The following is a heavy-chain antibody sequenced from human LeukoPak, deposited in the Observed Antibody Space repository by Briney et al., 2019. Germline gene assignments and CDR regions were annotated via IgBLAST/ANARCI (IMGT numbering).Heavy chain of an antibody. CDR3: ARAVTSNNAFDI. CDR2: INHSGST. D-gene: IGHD4-17*01. CDR1: GGSFSGYY. V-gene: IGHV4-34*01. J-gene: IGHJ3*02. Sequence: ASETLSLTCAVYGGSFSGYYWSWIRQPPGKGLEWIGEINHSGSTNYNPSLKSRVTISVDTPKNQFSLKLSSVTAADTAVYYCARAVTSNNAFDIWGQGTLVTVSS.